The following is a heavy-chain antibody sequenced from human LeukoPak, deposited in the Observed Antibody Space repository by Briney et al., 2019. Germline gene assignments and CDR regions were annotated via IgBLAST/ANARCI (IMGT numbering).Heavy chain of an antibody. J-gene: IGHJ4*02. CDR3: AKDAAGPEY. CDR1: GLTFSDYS. V-gene: IGHV3-23*01. Sequence: GGSLRLSCAASGLTFSDYSMTWVRQAPGKGLFWVSGISAGGGSTYYADSVKGRFTISRDNSRNTLNLQMNSLRAEDTAVYYCAKDAAGPEYWGQGTLVTVSS. D-gene: IGHD6-13*01. CDR2: ISAGGGST.